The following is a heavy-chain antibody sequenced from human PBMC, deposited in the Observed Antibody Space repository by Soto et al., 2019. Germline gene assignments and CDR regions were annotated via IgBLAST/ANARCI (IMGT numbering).Heavy chain of an antibody. CDR1: GGSVSGGNYY. V-gene: IGHV4-61*01. J-gene: IGHJ3*02. Sequence: QVQLQESGPGLVKPSETLSLTCTVSGGSVSGGNYYWSWIRQPPGKGLEWNGYISYSGSTNYNPSLKSRVTISVDTSKNQFSLKLSSVTAADTAVYYCATSPRFAFDIWGQGTMVIVSS. CDR2: ISYSGST. CDR3: ATSPRFAFDI. D-gene: IGHD3-16*01.